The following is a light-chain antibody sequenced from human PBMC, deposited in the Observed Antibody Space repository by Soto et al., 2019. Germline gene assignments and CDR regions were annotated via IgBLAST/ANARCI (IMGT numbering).Light chain of an antibody. CDR3: QQYGSSPYT. CDR2: GAS. CDR1: QSVRSSY. J-gene: IGKJ2*01. Sequence: EIVLTQSPGTLSLSPGERATLSCRASQSVRSSYLAWYQQKPGQAPRLLIYGASSRATGIPDRFTGSGSATDFTLTISRLEPEDFAVYYCQQYGSSPYTCGQGTKLEIK. V-gene: IGKV3-20*01.